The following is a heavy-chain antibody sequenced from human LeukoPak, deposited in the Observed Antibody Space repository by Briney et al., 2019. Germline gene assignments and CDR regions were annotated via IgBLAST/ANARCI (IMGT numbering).Heavy chain of an antibody. Sequence: GGSLRLSCAASGFIFSGYWMSWVRQAPGKGLERVANIREDGNEKYYVDSVKGRFTISRDNAKNSVYLQMNSLRVEDTAVYYCARDTLPTNWGQGTLVTVSS. CDR3: ARDTLPTN. CDR1: GFIFSGYW. D-gene: IGHD1-14*01. CDR2: IREDGNEK. V-gene: IGHV3-7*01. J-gene: IGHJ4*02.